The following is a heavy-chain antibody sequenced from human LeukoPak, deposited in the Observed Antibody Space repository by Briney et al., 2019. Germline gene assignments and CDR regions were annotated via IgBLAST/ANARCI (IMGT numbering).Heavy chain of an antibody. D-gene: IGHD3-9*01. CDR1: GGSFSGYY. Sequence: PSETLSLTCAVYGGSFSGYYWSWIRQPPGKGLEWIGEINHSGSTNYNPSLKSRVTISVDTSKNQFSLKLSSVTAADTAVYYCAIMTGYYSDAFDIWGQGTKVTVSS. CDR2: INHSGST. CDR3: AIMTGYYSDAFDI. V-gene: IGHV4-34*01. J-gene: IGHJ3*02.